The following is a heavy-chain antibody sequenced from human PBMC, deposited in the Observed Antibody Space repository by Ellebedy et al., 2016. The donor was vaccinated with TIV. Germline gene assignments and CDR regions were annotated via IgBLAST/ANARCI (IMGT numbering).Heavy chain of an antibody. CDR2: IRHDGGEK. J-gene: IGHJ4*02. V-gene: IGHV3-7*01. Sequence: PGGSLRLSCAASGFTFSSYWMSWVRQVRQAPGKGLEWVANIRHDGGEKSYVDSVKGRFTISRDNAKNSLYLQMDSLRPEDTAVYFCARDAWEKARISWEYDHWGQGTLVTVSS. CDR3: ARDAWEKARISWEYDH. D-gene: IGHD5-24*01. CDR1: GFTFSSYW.